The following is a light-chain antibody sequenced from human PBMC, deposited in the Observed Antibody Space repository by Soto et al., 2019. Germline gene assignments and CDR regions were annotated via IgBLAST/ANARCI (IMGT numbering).Light chain of an antibody. CDR3: QQYDNHPLT. V-gene: IGKV1-33*01. CDR1: QDISDY. Sequence: DIQMTQSPSSLSASVGDRVTITCQASQDISDYVKWYQQKPGKRPKVLIYDASNVEAGDPSRFSGSGSGTHLTFPISSLPPQDIATYYCQQYDNHPLTFGGGTKVDIK. CDR2: DAS. J-gene: IGKJ4*01.